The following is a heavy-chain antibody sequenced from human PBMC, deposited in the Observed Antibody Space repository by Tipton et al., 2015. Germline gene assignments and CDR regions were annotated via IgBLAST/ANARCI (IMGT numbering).Heavy chain of an antibody. D-gene: IGHD1-20*01. Sequence: SLRLSCAASGFTFGVYAMTWVRQAPGKGLEWVSYITGSSRTIYYADSVKGRFTISRDNAKNSLYLQMNSLRDEDTAVYYCARVELTGTTQPVDYWGQGTLVTVSS. J-gene: IGHJ4*02. CDR3: ARVELTGTTQPVDY. CDR2: ITGSSRTI. CDR1: GFTFGVYA. V-gene: IGHV3-48*02.